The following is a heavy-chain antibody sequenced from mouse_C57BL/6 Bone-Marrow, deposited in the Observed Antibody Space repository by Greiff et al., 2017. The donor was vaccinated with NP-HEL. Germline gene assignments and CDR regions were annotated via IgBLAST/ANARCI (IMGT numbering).Heavy chain of an antibody. Sequence: VHVKQSGAELVRPGASVKLSCTASGFNIKDDYMHWVKQRPEQGLEWIGWIDPENGDTAYASKFQGKATITADTSSNTAYLQLSSLTSEDAADYYCTTEGYGSSYEGYWGKGTTLTVSS. CDR3: TTEGYGSSYEGY. D-gene: IGHD1-1*01. J-gene: IGHJ2*01. CDR2: IDPENGDT. CDR1: GFNIKDDY. V-gene: IGHV14-4*01.